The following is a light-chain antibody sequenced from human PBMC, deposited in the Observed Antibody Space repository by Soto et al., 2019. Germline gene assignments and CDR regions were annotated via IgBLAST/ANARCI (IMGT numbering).Light chain of an antibody. CDR2: EVS. J-gene: IGLJ1*01. V-gene: IGLV2-14*01. CDR1: SSDVGGYNY. Sequence: QSALTQPASVSGSPGQSITISCTGTSSDVGGYNYVSWYQQHPGKAPKLMIYEVSNRPSGVSNRFSGSKSGNTASLTISGLQAEDEAVYYCSSYTSSSTLAFGTGTKLTVL. CDR3: SSYTSSSTLA.